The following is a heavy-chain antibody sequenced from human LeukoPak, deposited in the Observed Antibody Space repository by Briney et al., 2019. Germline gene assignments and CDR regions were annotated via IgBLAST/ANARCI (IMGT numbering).Heavy chain of an antibody. D-gene: IGHD3-10*01. V-gene: IGHV3-48*01. J-gene: IGHJ4*02. CDR1: GFTFSSYS. Sequence: GGSLRLSCAASGFTFSSYSMNWVRQAPGKGLEWVSYISSSSSTIYYADSVKGRFTISRDNAKNSLYLQMNSLRAEDTAIYYCARIYYFGDNNWRYFDNWGQGTLVTVSS. CDR3: ARIYYFGDNNWRYFDN. CDR2: ISSSSSTI.